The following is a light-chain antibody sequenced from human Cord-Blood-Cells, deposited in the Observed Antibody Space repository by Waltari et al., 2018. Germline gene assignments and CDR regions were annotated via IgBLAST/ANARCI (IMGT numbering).Light chain of an antibody. CDR3: QQYNNWPLTDQGRRT. CDR1: QSVSSN. V-gene: IGKV3-15*01. CDR2: GAS. J-gene: IGKJ1*01. Sequence: EIVMTQSPATLSASPGERATLSCRARQSVSSNLAWYQQKPGQAPRLLIYGASTRATGIPARFSGSGSGTEFTLTISSLQSEDFAVYYCQQYNNWPLTDQGRRTFGQGTKVEIK.